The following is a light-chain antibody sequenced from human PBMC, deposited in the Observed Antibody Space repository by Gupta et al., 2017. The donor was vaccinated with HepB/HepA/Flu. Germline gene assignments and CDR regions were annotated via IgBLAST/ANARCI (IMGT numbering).Light chain of an antibody. Sequence: EIVMTQSPATLSVSPGDRATLSCRASQNVRSNLAWYQQKPGQAPRLLIYAVSTRDTGIPARFSGSGYGTDFTLTISSRQSEDFAVYYCQQYENWPPYTFGQGTKMEIK. V-gene: IGKV3-15*01. CDR1: QNVRSN. J-gene: IGKJ2*01. CDR2: AVS. CDR3: QQYENWPPYT.